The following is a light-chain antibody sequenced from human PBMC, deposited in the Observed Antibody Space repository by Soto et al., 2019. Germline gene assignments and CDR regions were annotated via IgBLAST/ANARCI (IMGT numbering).Light chain of an antibody. CDR2: EVN. V-gene: IGLV2-23*02. CDR3: CSSGGSPTYV. Sequence: QSALTQPASVSGSPGQSITISCTGTSSNVGSYKLVSWYQQHPGKAPKLMIFEVNKRPSGVSNRFPGSKSGNTASLTISGLKVEDEADYYCCSSGGSPTYVFGTGTKVTAL. CDR1: SSNVGSYKL. J-gene: IGLJ1*01.